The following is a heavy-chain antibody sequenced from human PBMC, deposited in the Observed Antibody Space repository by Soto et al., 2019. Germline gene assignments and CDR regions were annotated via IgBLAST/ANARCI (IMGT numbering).Heavy chain of an antibody. J-gene: IGHJ5*02. CDR3: GRDLTSNANCIDP. D-gene: IGHD2-2*01. V-gene: IGHV4-30-4*01. CDR2: IYYTGKT. Sequence: PSETLSLTCSVSGDYIHFGVYYWTWIGQRPGKGLEWMGYIYYTGKTYYNPSLESRLTMSVDRSKNQFSLRLTSVTAADTAVYFCGRDLTSNANCIDPWGQGTLVTVSS. CDR1: GDYIHFGVYY.